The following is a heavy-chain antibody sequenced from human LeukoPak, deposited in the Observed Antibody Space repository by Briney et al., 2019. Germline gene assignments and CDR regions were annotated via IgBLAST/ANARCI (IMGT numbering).Heavy chain of an antibody. V-gene: IGHV5-51*01. CDR1: GYSFTGYW. D-gene: IGHD6-6*01. CDR3: ARQNTRSSSLYYYYGMDV. Sequence: GESLKISCKGSGYSFTGYWIGWVRQMPGKGLEWMGIIYPGDSDTRYSPSFQGQVTISADKSISTAYLQWSSLKASDTAMYYCARQNTRSSSLYYYYGMDVWGQGTTVTVSS. CDR2: IYPGDSDT. J-gene: IGHJ6*02.